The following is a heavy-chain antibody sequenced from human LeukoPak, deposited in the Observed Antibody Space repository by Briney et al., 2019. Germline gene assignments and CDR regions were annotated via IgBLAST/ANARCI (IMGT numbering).Heavy chain of an antibody. J-gene: IGHJ4*02. D-gene: IGHD6-19*01. CDR1: GFTYNSYR. V-gene: IGHV3-48*01. Sequence: PGGPVRLSRAPSGFTYNSYRKICPAPPPGKGLEGCSYIISSSSTIYYADSVKGRFTISKVNAKNLLYLQISNLRAQGTTVYYCARTSSGWYNMWDYWGEGTLVTVPS. CDR3: ARTSSGWYNMWDY. CDR2: IISSSSTI.